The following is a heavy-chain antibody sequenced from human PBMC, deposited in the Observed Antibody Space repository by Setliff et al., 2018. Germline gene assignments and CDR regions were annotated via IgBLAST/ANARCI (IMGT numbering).Heavy chain of an antibody. CDR1: GFTFSTYR. Sequence: PGGSLRLSCAASGFTFSTYRMHWVRQAPGKGLEWVAVILDDGVKKYHADSVKCRLTISRDNSKNTLYLQMNSLRPEDTAVYYCARTCSGSGCYAGLDSWGQGT. D-gene: IGHD6-19*01. CDR2: ILDDGVKK. V-gene: IGHV3-30*03. J-gene: IGHJ4*02. CDR3: ARTCSGSGCYAGLDS.